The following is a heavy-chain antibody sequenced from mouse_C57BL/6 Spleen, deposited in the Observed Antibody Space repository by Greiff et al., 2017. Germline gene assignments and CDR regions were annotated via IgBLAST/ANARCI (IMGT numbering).Heavy chain of an antibody. J-gene: IGHJ4*01. V-gene: IGHV3-1*01. Sequence: DVKLQESGPGMVKPSQSLSLTCTVTGYSITSGYDWHWIRHFPGNKLEWMGYISYSGSTNYNPSLKSRISITHDTSKNHFFLKLNSVTTEDTATYYCARGYYGSSYVDAMDYWGQGTSVTVSS. D-gene: IGHD1-1*01. CDR3: ARGYYGSSYVDAMDY. CDR1: GYSITSGYD. CDR2: ISYSGST.